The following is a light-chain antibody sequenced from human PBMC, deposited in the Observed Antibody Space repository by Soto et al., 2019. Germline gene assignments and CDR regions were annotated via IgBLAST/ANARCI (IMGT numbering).Light chain of an antibody. CDR1: QSVTTF. CDR3: QQSYSTPIT. Sequence: EIVLTQSPATLSSSPGETATLSCRASQSVTTFLAWYQQKPGQAPRLLIYGASSRATGIPDRFSGSGSGTEFTLTISSLQSEDFAVYYCQQSYSTPITFGQGTRLEIK. V-gene: IGKV3-11*01. J-gene: IGKJ5*01. CDR2: GAS.